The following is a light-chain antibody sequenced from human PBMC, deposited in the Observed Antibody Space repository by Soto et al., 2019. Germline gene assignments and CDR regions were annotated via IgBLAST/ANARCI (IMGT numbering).Light chain of an antibody. CDR2: AAS. CDR1: QDIGDD. Sequence: DIQMTQSPSSLSASVGDRVIITCRASQDIGDDLGWYQQKPGKAPKRMIYAASSLQSGVPSRFSGSGSGTDFTLTISSLQPDDFASYYCLQHNTYPWTCGPGTKVEVK. J-gene: IGKJ1*01. CDR3: LQHNTYPWT. V-gene: IGKV1-17*01.